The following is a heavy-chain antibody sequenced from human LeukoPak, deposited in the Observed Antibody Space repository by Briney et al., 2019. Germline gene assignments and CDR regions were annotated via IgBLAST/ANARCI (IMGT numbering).Heavy chain of an antibody. Sequence: GGSLRLSCAASGITFSNYAMNWVRQAPGKGLEWVSSITSSSDYTYYADSVKGRFTISRDNAKNSLYLQMNSLRAEDTAVYYCARCGDGLPCDFDYWGQGTLVTVSS. J-gene: IGHJ4*02. CDR3: ARCGDGLPCDFDY. CDR1: GITFSNYA. CDR2: ITSSSDYT. D-gene: IGHD3-10*01. V-gene: IGHV3-21*01.